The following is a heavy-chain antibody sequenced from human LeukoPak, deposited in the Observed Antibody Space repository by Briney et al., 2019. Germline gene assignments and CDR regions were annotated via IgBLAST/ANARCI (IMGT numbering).Heavy chain of an antibody. CDR3: ARGPSRPYYDFWSGYYFNY. Sequence: GASVKVSCKASGYTFTSYDINWVRQATGQGLEWMGWTNPNSGNTGYAQKFQGRVTITRNTSISTAYMELSSLRSEDTAVYYCARGPSRPYYDFWSGYYFNYWGQGTLVTVSS. V-gene: IGHV1-8*03. CDR2: TNPNSGNT. D-gene: IGHD3-3*01. J-gene: IGHJ4*02. CDR1: GYTFTSYD.